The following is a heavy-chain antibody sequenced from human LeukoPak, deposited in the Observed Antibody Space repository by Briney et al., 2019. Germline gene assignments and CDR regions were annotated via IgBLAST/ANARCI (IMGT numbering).Heavy chain of an antibody. CDR3: AYLGLSSDWNDVPGPQIDH. CDR2: ISYDGSNK. Sequence: LRLSCAASGFTFSSYGMHWVRQAPGKGLEWVAVISYDGSNKYYADSVKGRFTISRDDSKNMLYLQMSSLRVDDTAVYYCAYLGLSSDWNDVPGPQIDHWGQGMLVSVSS. J-gene: IGHJ4*02. CDR1: GFTFSSYG. V-gene: IGHV3-30*03. D-gene: IGHD1-1*01.